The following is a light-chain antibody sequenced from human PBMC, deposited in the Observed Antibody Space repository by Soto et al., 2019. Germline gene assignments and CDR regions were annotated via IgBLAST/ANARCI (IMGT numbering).Light chain of an antibody. CDR1: QYISTNY. Sequence: EFVLTQSPGTLSLSPGERATLSCRASQYISTNYVAWYQQIPGQTPRLLIYGASTRATGIPARFSGSGSGTDFTLTISSLQPEDFATYYCQQSYSTPLTFGGGTKVDI. CDR2: GAS. V-gene: IGKV3-20*01. J-gene: IGKJ4*01. CDR3: QQSYSTPLT.